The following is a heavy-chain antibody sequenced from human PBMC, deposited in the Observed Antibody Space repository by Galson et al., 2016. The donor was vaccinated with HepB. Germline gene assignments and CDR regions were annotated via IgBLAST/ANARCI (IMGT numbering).Heavy chain of an antibody. D-gene: IGHD6-19*01. J-gene: IGHJ4*02. CDR1: GFTFSLFA. CDR2: ISYDGSNK. V-gene: IGHV3-30*04. Sequence: SLRLSCAASGFTFSLFAIHWVRQAPGKGPEWVAMISYDGSNKYYADSVKGRFTISRDNSKNTLYLQMNSLRAEDTAVYYCARDSSGWYGISDYWGQGTLVTVSS. CDR3: ARDSSGWYGISDY.